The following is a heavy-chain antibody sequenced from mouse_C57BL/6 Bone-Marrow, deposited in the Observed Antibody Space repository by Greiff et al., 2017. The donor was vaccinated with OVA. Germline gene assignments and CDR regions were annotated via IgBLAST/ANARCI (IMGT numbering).Heavy chain of an antibody. J-gene: IGHJ4*01. CDR3: ARDSLFYAMDY. CDR2: ISGGGSYT. V-gene: IGHV5-4*01. CDR1: GFTFSSYA. D-gene: IGHD6-2*01. Sequence: EVQGVESGGGLVKPGGSLKLSCAASGFTFSSYAMSWVRQTPEKRLEWVATISGGGSYTYYPDNVKGRFTISRDNAKNNLYLQMSHLKSEDTAMYYCARDSLFYAMDYWGQGTSVTVSS.